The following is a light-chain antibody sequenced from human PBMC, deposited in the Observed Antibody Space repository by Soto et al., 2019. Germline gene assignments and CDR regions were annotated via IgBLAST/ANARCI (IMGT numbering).Light chain of an antibody. Sequence: QSVLTQPPSASGSPGQSVTISCTGTSSDIGGYNYVSWYQQHPGKAPKLMIYEVSKRPSGVPDRFSGSKSGNTASLTVSGLQVEDETDSYSTAYAGRNIFVVGPGTKVTVL. CDR3: TAYAGRNIFV. V-gene: IGLV2-8*01. J-gene: IGLJ1*01. CDR2: EVS. CDR1: SSDIGGYNY.